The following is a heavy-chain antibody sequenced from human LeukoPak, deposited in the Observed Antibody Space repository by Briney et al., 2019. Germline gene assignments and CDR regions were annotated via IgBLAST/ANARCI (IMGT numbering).Heavy chain of an antibody. D-gene: IGHD6-19*01. CDR1: GYTFTGYY. CDR2: INPNSGGT. Sequence: ASVKVSCKASGYTFTGYYMHWVRQAPGQGLEWMGWINPNSGGTNYAQKFQGRVTMTRDTSISTAYMELSRLRSDDTAVYYCASRGVTSSGWYSNYYYGMDVWGQGTTVTVSS. CDR3: ASRGVTSSGWYSNYYYGMDV. J-gene: IGHJ6*02. V-gene: IGHV1-2*02.